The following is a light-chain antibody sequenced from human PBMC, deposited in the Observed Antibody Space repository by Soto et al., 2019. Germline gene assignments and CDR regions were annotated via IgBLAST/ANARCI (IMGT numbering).Light chain of an antibody. CDR3: QQSYSTPQFT. CDR1: QTINNL. J-gene: IGKJ3*01. V-gene: IGKV1-39*01. Sequence: DIQLTQSPSSLSASVGDRVTITCRTSQTINNLLNWYQQRPGKAPKLLIYVTSTLQGGVPPRFSGRGSGTNFTLPISSVQPEDFATYYCQQSYSTPQFTFGPGTKLDI. CDR2: VTS.